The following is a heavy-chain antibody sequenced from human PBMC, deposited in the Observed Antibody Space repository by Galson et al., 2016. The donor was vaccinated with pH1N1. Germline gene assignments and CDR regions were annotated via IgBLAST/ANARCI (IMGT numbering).Heavy chain of an antibody. D-gene: IGHD6-19*01. CDR3: ARQSTSGFPTIEVAARRRPFDV. CDR2: INHGGST. V-gene: IGHV4-34*01. J-gene: IGHJ3*01. Sequence: SETLSLTCAVYGGSFRGYYWSWIRQSPEKGLEWIGEINHGGSTNYNPSLEGRVALSLDTSKNQFSLRLMAVTAADTAVYFCARQSTSGFPTIEVAARRRPFDVWGQGTLVTVSS. CDR1: GGSFRGYY.